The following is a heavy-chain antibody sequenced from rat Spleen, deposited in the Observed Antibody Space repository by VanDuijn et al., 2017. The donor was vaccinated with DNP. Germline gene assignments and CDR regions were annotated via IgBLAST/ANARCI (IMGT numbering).Heavy chain of an antibody. CDR1: GFTFGHYY. Sequence: EVQLVESGGGPVQPGRSLKLSCTASGFTFGHYYMAWVRQAPTKGLEWVASISTGGGNTYYRDSVKGRFTIFRDSGKISLHLQMDSLRSEDTATYYCARHLTTEGIGEFAYWGQGTLVTVSS. V-gene: IGHV5-25*01. CDR3: ARHLTTEGIGEFAY. CDR2: ISTGGGNT. J-gene: IGHJ3*01. D-gene: IGHD1-11*01.